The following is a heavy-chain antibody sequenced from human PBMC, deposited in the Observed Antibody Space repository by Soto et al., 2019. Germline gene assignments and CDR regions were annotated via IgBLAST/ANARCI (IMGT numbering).Heavy chain of an antibody. Sequence: GSLRLSCAASGFTFSNFAMTWVRQAPGKGLEWVSAISASGVSTYYADSVKGRFTISRDNSKNTLFLQMNSLRAEDTAVYYCANSASSSWYWLDPWGQGTLVTVSS. V-gene: IGHV3-23*01. CDR3: ANSASSSWYWLDP. J-gene: IGHJ5*02. D-gene: IGHD6-13*01. CDR1: GFTFSNFA. CDR2: ISASGVST.